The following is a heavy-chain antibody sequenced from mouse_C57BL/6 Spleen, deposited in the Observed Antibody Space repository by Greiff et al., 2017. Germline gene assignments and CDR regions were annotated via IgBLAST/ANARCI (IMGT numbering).Heavy chain of an antibody. J-gene: IGHJ4*01. D-gene: IGHD1-1*01. V-gene: IGHV1-53*01. CDR3: ARTTTVVATPFFAMDY. CDR1: GYTFTSYW. Sequence: QVQLQQPGTELVKPGASVKLSCKASGYTFTSYWMHWVKQRPGQGLEWIGNINPSNGGTNYNEKFKSKATLTVDKSSSTAYMQLSSLTSEDSAVYYCARTTTVVATPFFAMDYWGQGTSVTVSS. CDR2: INPSNGGT.